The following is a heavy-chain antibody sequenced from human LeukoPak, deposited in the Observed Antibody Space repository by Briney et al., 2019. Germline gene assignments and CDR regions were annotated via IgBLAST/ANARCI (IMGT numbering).Heavy chain of an antibody. V-gene: IGHV1-46*01. Sequence: ASVKVSCKASGYTFTSYGISWVRQAPGQGLEWMGIINPSGGSTSYAQKFQGRVTMTRNTSISTAYMELSSLRSEDTAVYYCAREVDILTVTYAFDIWGQGTMVTVSS. CDR3: AREVDILTVTYAFDI. D-gene: IGHD3-9*01. CDR1: GYTFTSYG. CDR2: INPSGGST. J-gene: IGHJ3*02.